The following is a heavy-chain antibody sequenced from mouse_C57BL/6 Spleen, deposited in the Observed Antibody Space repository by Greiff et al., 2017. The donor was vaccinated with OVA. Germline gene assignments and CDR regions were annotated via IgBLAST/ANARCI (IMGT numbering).Heavy chain of an antibody. J-gene: IGHJ3*01. CDR2: IYPGSGST. Sequence: QVQLQQSGAELVKPGASVKMSCKASGYTFTSYWITWVKQRPGQGLEWIGDIYPGSGSTNYNEQVKSKATMTVDTSSITAYMQLSSLTSEDSAVYYCARLDDGFAYWGQGTLVTVSA. CDR3: ARLDDGFAY. V-gene: IGHV1-55*01. CDR1: GYTFTSYW. D-gene: IGHD2-3*01.